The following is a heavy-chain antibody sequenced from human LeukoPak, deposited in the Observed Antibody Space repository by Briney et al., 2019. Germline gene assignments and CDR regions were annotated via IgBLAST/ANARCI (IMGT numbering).Heavy chain of an antibody. CDR1: GYTFTGYY. D-gene: IGHD7-27*01. CDR2: INPNSGGT. J-gene: IGHJ4*02. V-gene: IGHV1-2*04. CDR3: ARAPRSTGDFFDY. Sequence: GASVKASCKASGYTFTGYYMHWVRQAPGQGLEWKGWINPNSGGTNYAQKIQGWVTMTRDTSISTAYMELSRLRSDDTAVYYCARAPRSTGDFFDYWGQGTLVTVSS.